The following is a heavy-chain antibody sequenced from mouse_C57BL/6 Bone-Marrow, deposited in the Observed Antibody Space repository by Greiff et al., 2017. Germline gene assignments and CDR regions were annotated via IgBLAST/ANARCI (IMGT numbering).Heavy chain of an antibody. CDR1: GFSLTSYA. CDR3: ARTRYYGSSYDWYFDV. CDR2: IWTGGGT. Sequence: VKVVESGPGLVAPSQSLSITCTVSGFSLTSYAISWVRQPPGKGLEWLGVIWTGGGTNYNSALKSRLSISKDNSKSQVFLKMNSLQTDDTARYYCARTRYYGSSYDWYFDVWGTGTTVTVSS. J-gene: IGHJ1*03. V-gene: IGHV2-9-1*01. D-gene: IGHD1-1*01.